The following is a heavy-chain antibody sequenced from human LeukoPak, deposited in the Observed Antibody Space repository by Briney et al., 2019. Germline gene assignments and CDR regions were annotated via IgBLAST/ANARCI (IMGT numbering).Heavy chain of an antibody. D-gene: IGHD6-13*01. CDR2: INHSGST. Sequence: SETLSLTCAVYGGSFSGYYWSWIRQPPGKGLEWIGEINHSGSTNYNPSLKSRVTISVDTSKNQFSLQLNSVTPEDTAVYYCAREIVGESRAKFWYSSPWLDPWGQGTLVTVSS. V-gene: IGHV4-34*01. J-gene: IGHJ5*02. CDR1: GGSFSGYY. CDR3: AREIVGESRAKFWYSSPWLDP.